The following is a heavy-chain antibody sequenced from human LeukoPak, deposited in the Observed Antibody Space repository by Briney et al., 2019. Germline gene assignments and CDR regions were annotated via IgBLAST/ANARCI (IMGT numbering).Heavy chain of an antibody. V-gene: IGHV4-61*02. CDR1: GGSISSGSYY. CDR3: ARAQTCSGGSCYSWYYYYYMDV. CDR2: IYTSGST. D-gene: IGHD2-15*01. Sequence: SQTLSLTCTVSGGSISSGSYYWSWIRQPAGKGLEWIGRIYTSGSTNYNPSLKSRVTISVDTSKNQFSLKLSSVTAADTPVYYCARAQTCSGGSCYSWYYYYYMDVWGKGTTVTVSS. J-gene: IGHJ6*03.